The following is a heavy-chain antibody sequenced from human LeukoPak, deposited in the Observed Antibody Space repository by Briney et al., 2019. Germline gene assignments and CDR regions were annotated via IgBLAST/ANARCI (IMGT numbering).Heavy chain of an antibody. CDR2: SYYSGST. D-gene: IGHD6-19*01. CDR1: GGSISSYY. J-gene: IGHJ6*02. CDR3: ARHIRETLPGEQWLDLGMDV. Sequence: TSETLSLTCTVSGGSISSYYWSWIRQPPGKGLEWIGYSYYSGSTNYNPSLKSRVTISVDTSKNQFSLKLSSVTAAGTAVYYCARHIRETLPGEQWLDLGMDVWGQGTTVTVSS. V-gene: IGHV4-59*08.